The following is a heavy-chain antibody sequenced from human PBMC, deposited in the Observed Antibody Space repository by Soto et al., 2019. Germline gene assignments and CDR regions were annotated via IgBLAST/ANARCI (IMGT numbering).Heavy chain of an antibody. CDR3: AKDWAAVAGTTLFVAAFDI. Sequence: DVQLVESGGGLVQPGRSLRLSCAASGFTFDDYAMHWVRQAPGKGLEWVSGISWNSGSIGYADSVKGRFTISRDNAKNSLYLQMNSLRAEDTALYYCAKDWAAVAGTTLFVAAFDIWGQGTMVTVSS. D-gene: IGHD6-19*01. CDR1: GFTFDDYA. CDR2: ISWNSGSI. V-gene: IGHV3-9*01. J-gene: IGHJ3*02.